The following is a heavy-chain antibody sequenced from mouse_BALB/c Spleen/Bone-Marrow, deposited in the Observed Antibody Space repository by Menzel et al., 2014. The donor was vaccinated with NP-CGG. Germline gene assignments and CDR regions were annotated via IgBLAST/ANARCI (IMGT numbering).Heavy chain of an antibody. CDR2: INPSTGYT. CDR3: ASYRFAY. J-gene: IGHJ3*01. D-gene: IGHD2-10*01. V-gene: IGHV1-7*01. CDR1: DYTFTNYW. Sequence: VQLQESGAELAKPGASMKMSCKASDYTFTNYWMHWVKQRPGQGLEWIGYINPSTGYTEYNQKFKDKATLTADKSSSTAYMQLSRLTPEDSAVYYCASYRFAYWGQGTLVTVSA.